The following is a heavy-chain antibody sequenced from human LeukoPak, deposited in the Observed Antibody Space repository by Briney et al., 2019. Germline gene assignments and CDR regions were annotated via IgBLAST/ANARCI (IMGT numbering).Heavy chain of an antibody. CDR2: IYYSGST. CDR3: ARGRMGATGYFDY. V-gene: IGHV4-4*02. Sequence: SGTLSLTCTLSGGSIYSSNWWVWVRQPPGKGLEWIGSIYYSGSTYYNPSLKSRVTISVDRSKNQFSLKLSSVTAADTAVYYCARGRMGATGYFDYWGQGTLVTVSS. CDR1: GGSIYSSNW. D-gene: IGHD1-26*01. J-gene: IGHJ4*02.